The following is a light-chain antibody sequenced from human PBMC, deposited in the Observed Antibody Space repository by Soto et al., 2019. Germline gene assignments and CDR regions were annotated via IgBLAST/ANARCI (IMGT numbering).Light chain of an antibody. CDR2: EVS. J-gene: IGLJ1*01. V-gene: IGLV2-14*01. Sequence: QSALTQPASVSGSPVQSMTIACTGTSSDVGGYNYVSWYQQHPGKAPKLMTYEVSNRPSGVSNRFSGSKSGNTASLTISGLKAEDEDDYYCSSYTSSSTLGGVFGTGTKLTVL. CDR3: SSYTSSSTLGGV. CDR1: SSDVGGYNY.